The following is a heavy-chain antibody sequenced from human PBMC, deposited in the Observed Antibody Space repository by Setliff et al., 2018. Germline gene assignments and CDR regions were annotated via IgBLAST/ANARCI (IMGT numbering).Heavy chain of an antibody. D-gene: IGHD6-19*01. Sequence: GGSLRLSCATSGFTFSGYYMSWIRQTPGKGLGWVAYISSSGSLIYYPDSVKGRFTISRDNAKKSVDLQMNSLRAEDTAVYYCATKAVAGTGGQGTLVTVSS. V-gene: IGHV3-11*01. CDR3: ATKAVAGT. CDR1: GFTFSGYY. CDR2: ISSSGSLI. J-gene: IGHJ4*02.